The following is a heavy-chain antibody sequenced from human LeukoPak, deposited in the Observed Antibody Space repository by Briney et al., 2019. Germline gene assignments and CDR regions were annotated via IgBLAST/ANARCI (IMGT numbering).Heavy chain of an antibody. CDR2: IYYSGST. J-gene: IGHJ4*02. D-gene: IGHD3-10*01. V-gene: IGHV4-39*01. CDR1: GGSISSSSYY. CDR3: AKSFWWFGEFSPFDY. Sequence: PSETLSLTCTVSGGSISSSSYYWGWIRQPPGKGLEWIRSIYYSGSTYYNPSLKSRVTISVDTSKNQFSLKLSSVTAADTAVYYCAKSFWWFGEFSPFDYWGQGTLVTVSS.